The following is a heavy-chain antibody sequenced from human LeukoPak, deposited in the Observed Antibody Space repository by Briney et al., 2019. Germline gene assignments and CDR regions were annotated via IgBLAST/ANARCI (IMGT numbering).Heavy chain of an antibody. D-gene: IGHD6-19*01. Sequence: GGSLRLSCAASGFTFDDYAMHWVRQAPGKGPEWLANIKQDGSEKNYVESVNGRFIISRDNAKNSGYLQMNSLRAEDTAVYYCVGGTGWLPLTWGQGTLVTVSS. CDR1: GFTFDDYA. CDR2: IKQDGSEK. J-gene: IGHJ5*01. V-gene: IGHV3-7*01. CDR3: VGGTGWLPLT.